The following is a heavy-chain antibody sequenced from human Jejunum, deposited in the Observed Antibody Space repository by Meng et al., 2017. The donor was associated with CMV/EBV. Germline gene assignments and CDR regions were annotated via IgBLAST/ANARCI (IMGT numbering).Heavy chain of an antibody. CDR1: GVTFRDHN. J-gene: IGHJ4*02. CDR2: ISTSGSTV. Sequence: LKISCAASGVTFRDHNMSWMRQAPGKGLEWVAYISTSGSTVNYADSVKGRFTISRDNAHNSLYLQMNSLRAEDTAVYYCARREGDIWGQGTLVTVSS. V-gene: IGHV3-11*01. D-gene: IGHD3-16*01. CDR3: ARREGDI.